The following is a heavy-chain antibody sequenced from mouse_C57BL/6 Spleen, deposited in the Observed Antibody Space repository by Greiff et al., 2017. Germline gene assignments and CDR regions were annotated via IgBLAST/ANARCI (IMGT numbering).Heavy chain of an antibody. CDR1: GYTFTSYW. CDR3: ARGPLYSAMDY. CDR2: IYPGSGST. J-gene: IGHJ4*01. V-gene: IGHV1-55*01. Sequence: QVQLQQSGAELVKPGASVKMSCKASGYTFTSYWITWVKQRPGQGLEWIGDIYPGSGSTNYNEKFKSKATLTVDTSSSTAYMQLSSLTSEDSAVYYWARGPLYSAMDYWGQGTSVTVSS.